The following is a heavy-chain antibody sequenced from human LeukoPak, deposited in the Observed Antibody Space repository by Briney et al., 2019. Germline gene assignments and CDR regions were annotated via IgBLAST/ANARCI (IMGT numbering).Heavy chain of an antibody. D-gene: IGHD1-26*01. CDR2: IYPGDSDT. V-gene: IGHV5-51*01. CDR1: GYSLTSYW. Sequence: GESLKISRKGSGYSLTSYWIGRVRQMPGTGLEWMGIIYPGDSDTRYSPSFQGQVTISADKSISTAYLQWSSLKASDTAMYCCARLLGGAVDYWGQGTLVTVSS. J-gene: IGHJ4*02. CDR3: ARLLGGAVDY.